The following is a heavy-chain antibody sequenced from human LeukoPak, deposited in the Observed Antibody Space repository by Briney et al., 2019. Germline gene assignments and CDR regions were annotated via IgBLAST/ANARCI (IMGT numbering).Heavy chain of an antibody. V-gene: IGHV3-30*04. CDR1: GFTFSSYA. D-gene: IGHD3-10*01. CDR3: VGRY. Sequence: PGGSLRLSCAASGFTFSSYAMSWVRQAPGKGLEWVAVISYDGSNKYYADSVKGRFTISRDNSKNTLYLQMNSLRAEDTAVYYCVGRYWGQGTLVTVSS. CDR2: ISYDGSNK. J-gene: IGHJ4*02.